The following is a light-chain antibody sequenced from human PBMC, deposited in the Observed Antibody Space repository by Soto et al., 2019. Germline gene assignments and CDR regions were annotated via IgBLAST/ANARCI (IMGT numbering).Light chain of an antibody. CDR3: QHYNNWPAWT. V-gene: IGKV3D-15*01. Sequence: EIVMTHSPATLAVSPWEGATLSCRASQRISTNLARYQHNRGQAPRLLIYGASTRATGIPARFSGSGSETEFTLTITSLQSEDFAVYYCQHYNNWPAWTFGQGTKVDIK. CDR2: GAS. J-gene: IGKJ1*01. CDR1: QRISTN.